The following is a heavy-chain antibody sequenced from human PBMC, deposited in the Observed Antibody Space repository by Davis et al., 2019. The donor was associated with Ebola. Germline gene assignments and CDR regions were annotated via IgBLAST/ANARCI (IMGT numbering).Heavy chain of an antibody. CDR1: GGTFSSYA. CDR3: ARDGGVTTATYYYDYMDV. Sequence: SVKVSCKASGGTFSSYAISWVRQAPGQGLEWMGGIIPIFGTANYAQKFQGRVTITADESTSTAYMELSSLRSEDTAVYYCARDGGVTTATYYYDYMDVWGKGTTVTVSS. V-gene: IGHV1-69*13. J-gene: IGHJ6*03. CDR2: IIPIFGTA. D-gene: IGHD4-11*01.